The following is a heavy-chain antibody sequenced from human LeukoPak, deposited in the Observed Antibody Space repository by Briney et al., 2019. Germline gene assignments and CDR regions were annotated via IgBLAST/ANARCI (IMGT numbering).Heavy chain of an antibody. D-gene: IGHD6-13*01. Sequence: SETLSLTCTVSGGSISSSSYYWGWIRQPPGKGLEWIGSIYYSGSTYYNPSLKSRVTISVDTSKNQFSLKLSSVTAADTAVYYCARESPMYSGAAGISDWYFDLWGRGTLVTVSS. J-gene: IGHJ2*01. V-gene: IGHV4-39*07. CDR1: GGSISSSSYY. CDR3: ARESPMYSGAAGISDWYFDL. CDR2: IYYSGST.